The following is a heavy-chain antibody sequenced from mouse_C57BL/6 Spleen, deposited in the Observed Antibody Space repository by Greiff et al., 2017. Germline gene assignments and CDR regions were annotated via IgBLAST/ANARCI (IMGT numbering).Heavy chain of an antibody. CDR3: ARYGNYVGIAY. CDR1: GYTFTSYW. V-gene: IGHV1-55*01. Sequence: QVQLQQPGAELVKPGASVKMSCKASGYTFTSYWITWVKQRPGQGLEWIGDIYPGSGSTNYNEKFKSKATLTVDTSSSTSYMQLSSLTSEDSAVYYCARYGNYVGIAYWGQGTLVTVSA. D-gene: IGHD2-1*01. CDR2: IYPGSGST. J-gene: IGHJ3*01.